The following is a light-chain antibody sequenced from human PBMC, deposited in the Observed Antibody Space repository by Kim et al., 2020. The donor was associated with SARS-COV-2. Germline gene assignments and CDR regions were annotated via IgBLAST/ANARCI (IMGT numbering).Light chain of an antibody. CDR3: QQYVSSPRT. V-gene: IGKV3-20*01. CDR1: QSLSNNY. Sequence: SPGERATLSGRASQSLSNNYLAWYQQKPGQAPRLLIYGASSRATGIPDRFSGSGSGTDFTLTISRLEPEDFAVYYCQQYVSSPRTFGQGTKVDIK. J-gene: IGKJ1*01. CDR2: GAS.